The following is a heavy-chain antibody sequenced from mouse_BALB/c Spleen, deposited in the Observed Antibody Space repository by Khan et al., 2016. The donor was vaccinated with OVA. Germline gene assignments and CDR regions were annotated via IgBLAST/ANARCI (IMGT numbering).Heavy chain of an antibody. Sequence: QVQLKESGPGLVQPSQSLSITCTVSGFSLTNYGVHWVRQSPGKGLEWLGLIWSGGSTDYNAAFISRLSISKDNSKSQVFFKMNSLQANDTAIYYCARNYDYDEGLAYWGQGTLVTVAA. V-gene: IGHV2-2*02. CDR1: GFSLTNYG. CDR3: ARNYDYDEGLAY. D-gene: IGHD2-4*01. CDR2: IWSGGST. J-gene: IGHJ3*01.